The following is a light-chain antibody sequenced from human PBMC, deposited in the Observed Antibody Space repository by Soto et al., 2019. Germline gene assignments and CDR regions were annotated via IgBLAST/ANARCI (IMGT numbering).Light chain of an antibody. CDR2: GVS. J-gene: IGLJ1*01. CDR1: STDFVGYNR. Sequence: LTQPPSVSGSPGQSVTISCTGTSTDFVGYNRVSWYQQPPGTAPKLTIYGVSKRPSGVPDRFSGSKSGNTASLTISGLQAADEADYYCSLYTSENAYVFGTGTKVTVL. V-gene: IGLV2-18*01. CDR3: SLYTSENAYV.